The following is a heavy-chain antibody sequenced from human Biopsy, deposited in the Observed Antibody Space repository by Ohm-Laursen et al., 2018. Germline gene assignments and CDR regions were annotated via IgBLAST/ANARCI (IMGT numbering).Heavy chain of an antibody. CDR1: GGSVSSGSYY. CDR2: IYYSGST. Sequence: GTLSLTCSVSGGSVSSGSYYWSWIRQPPGKGLEWIGYIYYSGSTNYNPSLKSRVTISVDTSRNQFSLKLSSVTAADTAIYYCTRATNSTGWPYYYFYGMDIWGQGTTVTVSS. V-gene: IGHV4-61*01. CDR3: TRATNSTGWPYYYFYGMDI. D-gene: IGHD2/OR15-2a*01. J-gene: IGHJ6*02.